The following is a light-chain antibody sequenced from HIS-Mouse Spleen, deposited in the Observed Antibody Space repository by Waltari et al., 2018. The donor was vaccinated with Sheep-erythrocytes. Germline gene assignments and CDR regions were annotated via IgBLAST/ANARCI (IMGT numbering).Light chain of an antibody. CDR3: MQALQTPIFT. J-gene: IGKJ3*01. Sequence: DIVMTQSPLSLPVPPGEPASIPCRSRQSLLHSNGYNYLDWYLQKPGQSPQLLIYLGSNRASGVPDRFSGSGSGTDFTLKISRVEAEDVGVYYCMQALQTPIFTFGPGTKVDIK. CDR2: LGS. CDR1: QSLLHSNGYNY. V-gene: IGKV2-28*01.